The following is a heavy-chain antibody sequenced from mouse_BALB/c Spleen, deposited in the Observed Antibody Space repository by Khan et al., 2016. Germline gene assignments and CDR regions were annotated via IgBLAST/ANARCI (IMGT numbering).Heavy chain of an antibody. CDR3: ARSGGNFDY. Sequence: QIQLVQSGPELKKPGETVKISCKASGYTFTNYGMNWVKQAPGKGLKWMGWINTNTGEPTYAEEFKGRFAFSLETSANTAYLQINNLKNEDTATXFCARSGGNFDYWGQGTTLTVSS. D-gene: IGHD3-1*01. CDR1: GYTFTNYG. CDR2: INTNTGEP. V-gene: IGHV9-3*02. J-gene: IGHJ2*01.